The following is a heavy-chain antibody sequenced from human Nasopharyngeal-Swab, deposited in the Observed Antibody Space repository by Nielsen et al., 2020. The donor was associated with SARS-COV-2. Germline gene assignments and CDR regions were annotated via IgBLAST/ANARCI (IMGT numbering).Heavy chain of an antibody. CDR1: GYTFTSYG. Sequence: ASVKVSCKASGYTFTSYGISWVRQAPGQGLEWMGWISAYNGNTNYAQKLQGRVTMTTDTSTSTAYMELRSLRSDDTAAYYCARDSRKYYYDSSGYGYFDYWGQGTLVTVSS. CDR3: ARDSRKYYYDSSGYGYFDY. J-gene: IGHJ4*02. V-gene: IGHV1-18*01. CDR2: ISAYNGNT. D-gene: IGHD3-22*01.